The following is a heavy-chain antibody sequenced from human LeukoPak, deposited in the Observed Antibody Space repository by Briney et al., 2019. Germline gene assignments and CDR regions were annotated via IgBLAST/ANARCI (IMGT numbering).Heavy chain of an antibody. D-gene: IGHD2-15*01. CDR1: GFTFGDFA. Sequence: PGGSLRLSCSASGFTFGDFAMTWVRQAPGQGLEWVGIGRAKAYGATKEYAASVKGRFTISRDDSKSVAYLQMDNLKTEDTGIYYCTRGSGRFEYWGQGTRVTVSS. J-gene: IGHJ4*02. CDR3: TRGSGRFEY. CDR2: GRAKAYGATK. V-gene: IGHV3-49*04.